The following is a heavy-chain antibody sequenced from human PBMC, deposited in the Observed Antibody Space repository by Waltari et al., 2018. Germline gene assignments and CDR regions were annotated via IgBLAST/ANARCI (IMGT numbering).Heavy chain of an antibody. Sequence: QVQLVQSGAEVKKPGASVKVSCKVSGYTLTELSMHWVRQAPGNGLEWMGGFDPEDGETIYAQKFQGRVTMTEDTSTDTAYMELSSLRSEDTAVYYCATFKYYDFWSGYSPRGYFQHWGQGTLVTVSS. V-gene: IGHV1-24*01. CDR3: ATFKYYDFWSGYSPRGYFQH. CDR1: GYTLTELS. CDR2: FDPEDGET. D-gene: IGHD3-3*01. J-gene: IGHJ1*01.